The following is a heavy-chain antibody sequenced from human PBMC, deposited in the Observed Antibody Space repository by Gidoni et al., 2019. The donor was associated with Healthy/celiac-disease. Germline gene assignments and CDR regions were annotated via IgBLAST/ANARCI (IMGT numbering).Heavy chain of an antibody. D-gene: IGHD2-2*02. Sequence: QVQLQESGTGLVKPPETLSLTCTVSGGSISSYYWSWIRQPPGKGLEWIGYIYYSGSTNYNPSLKGRVTISVDTSKNQFSLKLGSVTAADTAVYYCARGYCSSTSCYTFDYWGQGTLVTVSS. J-gene: IGHJ4*02. CDR1: GGSISSYY. V-gene: IGHV4-59*01. CDR2: IYYSGST. CDR3: ARGYCSSTSCYTFDY.